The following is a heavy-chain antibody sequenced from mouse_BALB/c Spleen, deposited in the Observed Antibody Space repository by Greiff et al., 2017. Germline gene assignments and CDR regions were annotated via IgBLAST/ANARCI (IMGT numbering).Heavy chain of an antibody. CDR2: ISYSGST. D-gene: IGHD1-1*01. CDR3: ARWGDYYGNFDY. J-gene: IGHJ2*01. CDR1: GDSITSGY. Sequence: EVKLQESGPSLVKPSQTLSLTCSVTGDSITSGYWNWIRKFPGNKLEYMGYISYSGSTYYNPSLKSRISITRDTSKNQYYLQLNSVTTEDAATYYCARWGDYYGNFDYWGQGTTLTVSS. V-gene: IGHV3-8*02.